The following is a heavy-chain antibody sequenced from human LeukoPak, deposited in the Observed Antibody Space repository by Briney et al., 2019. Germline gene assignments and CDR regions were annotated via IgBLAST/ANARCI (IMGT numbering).Heavy chain of an antibody. V-gene: IGHV4-30-4*07. J-gene: IGHJ4*02. CDR2: IYYSGST. CDR3: FDY. D-gene: IGHD3-22*01. CDR1: GGSISSGGYS. Sequence: TASETLSLTCAVSGGSISSGGYSWSWIRQPPGKGLEWIGYIYYSGSTYYNPSLKSRVTISVDTSKNQFSLKLSSVTAADDRRPYYFDYWGQGTLVTVSS.